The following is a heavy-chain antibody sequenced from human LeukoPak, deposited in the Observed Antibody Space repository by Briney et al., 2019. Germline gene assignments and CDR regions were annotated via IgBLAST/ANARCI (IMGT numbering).Heavy chain of an antibody. V-gene: IGHV3-21*01. CDR1: GFTFSSYG. Sequence: PGGSLRLSCAASGFTFSSYGMHWVRQAPGKGLEWVSSISSSSSYIYYADSVKGRFTISRDNARKSLYLQMNTLRAEDTAVYYCARGSDTAMVLFSCFDYWGQGTLVTVSS. D-gene: IGHD5-18*01. J-gene: IGHJ4*02. CDR3: ARGSDTAMVLFSCFDY. CDR2: ISSSSSYI.